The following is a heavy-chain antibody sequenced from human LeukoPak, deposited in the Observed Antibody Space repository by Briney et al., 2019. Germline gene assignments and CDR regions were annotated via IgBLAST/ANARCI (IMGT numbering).Heavy chain of an antibody. CDR1: GGSISSSSYY. CDR2: IYYSGST. Sequence: SETLSLTCTVSGGSISSSSYYWGWIRQPPGKGLEWIGSIYYSGSTYYNPSLNSRVTISVDTSKNQFSLKLSSVTAADTAVYYCARLTSPGPHSAGRFDPWGQGTLVTVSS. D-gene: IGHD2-15*01. V-gene: IGHV4-39*01. CDR3: ARLTSPGPHSAGRFDP. J-gene: IGHJ5*02.